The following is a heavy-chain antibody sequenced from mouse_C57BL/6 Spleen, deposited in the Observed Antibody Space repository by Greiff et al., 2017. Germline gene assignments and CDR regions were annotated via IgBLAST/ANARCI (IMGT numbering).Heavy chain of an antibody. CDR2: ISDGGSYT. D-gene: IGHD4-1*01. CDR1: GFTFSSYA. Sequence: EVHLVESGGGLVKPGGSLKLSCAASGFTFSSYAMSWVRQTPEKRLEWVATISDGGSYTYYPDNVKGRFTISRDNAKNNLYLQMSHLKSEDTAMYYCAREWGTGTNWFAYWGQGTLVTVSA. CDR3: AREWGTGTNWFAY. V-gene: IGHV5-4*01. J-gene: IGHJ3*01.